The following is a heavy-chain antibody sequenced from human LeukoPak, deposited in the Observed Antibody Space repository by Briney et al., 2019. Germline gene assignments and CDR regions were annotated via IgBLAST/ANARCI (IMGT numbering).Heavy chain of an antibody. CDR3: QTMGDAFDI. CDR1: GYSISSGYY. D-gene: IGHD4/OR15-4a*01. Sequence: PSETLSLTCTVSGYSISSGYYWGWIRQPPGKGLEWIGSIYHSGSTYYNPSLKSRVTITVDTSKNQFSLKLSSVTAADTAVYYCQTMGDAFDIWGQGTMVTVSS. V-gene: IGHV4-38-2*02. CDR2: IYHSGST. J-gene: IGHJ3*02.